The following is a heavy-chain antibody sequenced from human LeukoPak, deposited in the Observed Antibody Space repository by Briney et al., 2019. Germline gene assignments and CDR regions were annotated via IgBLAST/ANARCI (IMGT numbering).Heavy chain of an antibody. V-gene: IGHV3-23*01. D-gene: IGHD6-13*01. CDR1: GFTFSSYA. CDR2: ISGSGGST. J-gene: IGHJ1*01. Sequence: GRSLRLSCAASGFTFSSYAMSWVRQAPGKGLEWVSAISGSGGSTYYTDSVKGRFTISRDNAKNSLYLQMNSLRAEDTAVYYCARGTIIAAAGTEYFQHWGQGTLVTVSS. CDR3: ARGTIIAAAGTEYFQH.